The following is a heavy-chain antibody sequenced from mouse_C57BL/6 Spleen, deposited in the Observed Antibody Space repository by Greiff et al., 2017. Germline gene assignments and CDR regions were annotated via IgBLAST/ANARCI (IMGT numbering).Heavy chain of an antibody. J-gene: IGHJ1*03. CDR1: GYTFTSYW. CDR2: IDPSASYT. Sequence: QVQLQQPGAELVMPGASVKLSCKASGYTFTSYWMHWVKQRPGHGLEWIGEIDPSASYTNYNQKFKGQATLTVDKSSSTAYMQLSSLTSEDSAVYYCARGGVTIPYWYFDVWGTGTTVTVSS. D-gene: IGHD2-2*01. V-gene: IGHV1-69*01. CDR3: ARGGVTIPYWYFDV.